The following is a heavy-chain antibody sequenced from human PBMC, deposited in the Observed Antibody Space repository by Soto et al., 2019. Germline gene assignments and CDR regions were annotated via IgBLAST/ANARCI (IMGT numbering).Heavy chain of an antibody. J-gene: IGHJ3*02. D-gene: IGHD1-1*01. CDR1: GFTFSGYA. V-gene: IGHV3-30-3*01. Sequence: PGGSLRLSGAASGFTFSGYAMDWVRQAPGKGLDWVAVVSYDGSNKYYADSVKGRFTISRDNSKNTLYLEMNSLRVEDTAVYYCARARNWNDVWSAFEIRGLGTMVTVSS. CDR3: ARARNWNDVWSAFEI. CDR2: VSYDGSNK.